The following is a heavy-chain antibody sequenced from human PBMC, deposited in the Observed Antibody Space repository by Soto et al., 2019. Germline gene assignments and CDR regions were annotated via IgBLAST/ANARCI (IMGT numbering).Heavy chain of an antibody. J-gene: IGHJ1*01. CDR2: IIPVFGRP. CDR1: GGSFSSFG. V-gene: IGHV1-69*13. D-gene: IGHD5-12*01. CDR3: AREASGYDF. Sequence: ASVKVSCKASGGSFSSFGISWVRQAPGQGLEWMGGIIPVFGRPNYAQRFRSRLTITADESTNTSYMELIDLTSEDTAVYYCAREASGYDFWGQGTQVTVSS.